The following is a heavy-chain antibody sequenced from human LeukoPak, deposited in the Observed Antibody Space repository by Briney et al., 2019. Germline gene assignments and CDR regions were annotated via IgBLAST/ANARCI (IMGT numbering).Heavy chain of an antibody. CDR3: ARADSSSSEH. Sequence: ASVKVSCKASGYTFTGYYMHWVRQAPGQGLEWMGWINPNSGGTNYAQKFQGRVTMTRDTSISTAHMEPSRLRSDDTAVYYCARADSSSSEHWGQGTLVTVSS. D-gene: IGHD6-6*01. CDR1: GYTFTGYY. V-gene: IGHV1-2*02. CDR2: INPNSGGT. J-gene: IGHJ4*02.